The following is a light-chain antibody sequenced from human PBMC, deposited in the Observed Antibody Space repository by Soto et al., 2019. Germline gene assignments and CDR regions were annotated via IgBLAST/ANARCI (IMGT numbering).Light chain of an antibody. Sequence: QSVLTQPASVSGSPGQSITISCTGTSSDVGSYNHVSWYQQHPGKAPKLMIYEVRNRPSGVSDRFSGSKSGKTASLTIFGLQAEDEADYYCSSYTTSTTQVFGGGTQLTVL. CDR1: SSDVGSYNH. V-gene: IGLV2-14*01. CDR3: SSYTTSTTQV. CDR2: EVR. J-gene: IGLJ2*01.